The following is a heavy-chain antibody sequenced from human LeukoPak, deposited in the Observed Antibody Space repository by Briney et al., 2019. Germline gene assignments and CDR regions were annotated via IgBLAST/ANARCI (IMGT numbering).Heavy chain of an antibody. Sequence: SETLSLTFTVSGGSISSYYWSWIRQPPWKGLEWIGYIYTSGSTNYNPPLKSRVTISVGTTKNQFSQKLSSVTAADTDVYYCARVAAYYDFWSGYSYYYYYMDVWGKGTTVTVSS. J-gene: IGHJ6*03. CDR1: GGSISSYY. CDR3: ARVAAYYDFWSGYSYYYYYMDV. D-gene: IGHD3-3*01. CDR2: IYTSGST. V-gene: IGHV4-4*09.